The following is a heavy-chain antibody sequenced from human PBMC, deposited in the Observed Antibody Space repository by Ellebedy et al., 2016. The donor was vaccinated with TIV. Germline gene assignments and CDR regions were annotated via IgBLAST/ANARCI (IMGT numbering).Heavy chain of an antibody. CDR3: AKGIAVAGIFDY. CDR2: ISGSGGST. V-gene: IGHV3-23*01. J-gene: IGHJ4*02. CDR1: GFSFSTHA. D-gene: IGHD6-19*01. Sequence: GGSLRLXCAASGFSFSTHAMSWVRQAPGKGLEWVSAISGSGGSTYYADSVKGRFTISRDNSKNTLYLQMNSLRAEDTAVYYCAKGIAVAGIFDYWGQGTLVTVSS.